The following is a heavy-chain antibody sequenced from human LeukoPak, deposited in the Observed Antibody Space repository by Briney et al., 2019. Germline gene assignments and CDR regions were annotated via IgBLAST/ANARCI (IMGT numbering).Heavy chain of an antibody. J-gene: IGHJ4*02. Sequence: GGSLRLSCAASGFTFSSYEMNWVRQAPGKGLEWVSYISSSGSTIYYADSVKGRFTISRDNAKNSLYLQMNSLKAEDTAVYYCARDGSIAAAGGAFDYWGQGTLVTVSS. D-gene: IGHD6-13*01. V-gene: IGHV3-48*03. CDR3: ARDGSIAAAGGAFDY. CDR1: GFTFSSYE. CDR2: ISSSGSTI.